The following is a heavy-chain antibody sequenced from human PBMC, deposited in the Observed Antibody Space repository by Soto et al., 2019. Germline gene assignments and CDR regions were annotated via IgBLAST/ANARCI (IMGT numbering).Heavy chain of an antibody. CDR2: IWYDGSNK. V-gene: IGHV3-33*01. D-gene: IGHD6-19*01. CDR1: GFTFSSYG. CDR3: ARDRSGRSRYYGMDV. J-gene: IGHJ6*02. Sequence: QVQLVESGGGVVQPGRSLRLSCAASGFTFSSYGMHWVRQAPGKGLEWVAVIWYDGSNKYYADSVKGRFTISRDNSKNTLYLQMNSLRAEDTAVYYCARDRSGRSRYYGMDVWGQGTTVTVSS.